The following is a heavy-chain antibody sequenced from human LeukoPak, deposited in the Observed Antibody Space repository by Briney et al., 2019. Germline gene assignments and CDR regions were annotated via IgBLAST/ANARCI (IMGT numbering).Heavy chain of an antibody. Sequence: GGSLRLSCAASGFTFSTYTMSWVRQAPGKGLEWVSTIRNSGSGTYYADSVKGRFTISRDDSRNTLYLQMNSLRAEDTAVYYCAKDMIVLGFASDFDYWGQGTLVTVSS. D-gene: IGHD3-22*01. J-gene: IGHJ4*02. CDR1: GFTFSTYT. V-gene: IGHV3-23*01. CDR3: AKDMIVLGFASDFDY. CDR2: IRNSGSGT.